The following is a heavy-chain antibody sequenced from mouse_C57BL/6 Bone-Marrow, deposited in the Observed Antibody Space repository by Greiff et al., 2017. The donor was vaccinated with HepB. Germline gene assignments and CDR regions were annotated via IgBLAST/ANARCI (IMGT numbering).Heavy chain of an antibody. CDR3: ASQSPYDYDDYAMDY. V-gene: IGHV1-9*01. CDR1: GYTFTGYW. Sequence: QVQLKQSGAELMKPGASVKLSCKATGYTFTGYWIEWVKQRPGHGLEWIGEILPGSGSTNYNEKFKGKATFTADTSSNTAYMQLSSLTTEDSAIYYGASQSPYDYDDYAMDYWGQGTSVTVSS. CDR2: ILPGSGST. D-gene: IGHD2-4*01. J-gene: IGHJ4*01.